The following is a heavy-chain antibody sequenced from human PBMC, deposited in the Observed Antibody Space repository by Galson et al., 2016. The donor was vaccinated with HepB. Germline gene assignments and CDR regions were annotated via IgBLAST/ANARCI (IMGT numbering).Heavy chain of an antibody. CDR3: ARRRVVFALGWFDP. D-gene: IGHD2-15*01. Sequence: QVQLQESGPGLVKPSQTLSLTCTVSGGSISSGGYYWSWIRQHPGKGLEWIGYIYYSGSTYCNPSLKSRVTIPVVAAKNPFALRLAAGTAADTAVYVCARRRVVFALGWFDPWGQGTLVTVSS. V-gene: IGHV4-31*03. CDR2: IYYSGST. CDR1: GGSISSGGYY. J-gene: IGHJ5*02.